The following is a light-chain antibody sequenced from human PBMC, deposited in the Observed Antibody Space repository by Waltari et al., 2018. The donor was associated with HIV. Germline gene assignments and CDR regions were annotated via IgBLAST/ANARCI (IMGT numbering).Light chain of an antibody. Sequence: QSVLTQPPSVSAAPGETVIISCSGSSPNLGNNYVSWYQQLPGTAPKLFIYDDDLRHSGIPDLFSGSRSGTSATLGITGLQTGDEADYYCGTWDTTLSAVVFGGGTKLTVL. CDR3: GTWDTTLSAVV. CDR2: DDD. V-gene: IGLV1-51*01. J-gene: IGLJ2*01. CDR1: SPNLGNNY.